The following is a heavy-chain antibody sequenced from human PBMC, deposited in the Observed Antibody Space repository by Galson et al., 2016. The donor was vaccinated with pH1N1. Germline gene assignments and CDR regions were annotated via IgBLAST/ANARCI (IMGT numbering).Heavy chain of an antibody. D-gene: IGHD1-7*01. Sequence: SLRLSCAASGFTFNTYSMTWVRRAPGKGLEWVSSISSRSTYIYYADSLKGRFTNSRDNAKNSLFLELNSLGPEDTAVYYCARAAALSGTTFLEFDFWGQGMLVTVSS. CDR1: GFTFNTYS. V-gene: IGHV3-21*01. J-gene: IGHJ4*02. CDR2: ISSRSTYI. CDR3: ARAAALSGTTFLEFDF.